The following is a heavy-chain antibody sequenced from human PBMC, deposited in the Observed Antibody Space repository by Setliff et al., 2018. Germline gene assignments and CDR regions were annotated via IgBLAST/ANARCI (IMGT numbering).Heavy chain of an antibody. V-gene: IGHV1-69*13. CDR2: IIPLLETA. Sequence: SVKVSCKASGDTFSTYSRSWVRQAPGQGLEWMGGIIPLLETAKYAQKFQGRVTITADESTRTAYMELSSVRFEDTAVYYSASDTRDRYDTSGHYLSLDYWGQGTLVTVSS. D-gene: IGHD3-22*01. CDR1: GDTFSTYS. J-gene: IGHJ4*02. CDR3: ASDTRDRYDTSGHYLSLDY.